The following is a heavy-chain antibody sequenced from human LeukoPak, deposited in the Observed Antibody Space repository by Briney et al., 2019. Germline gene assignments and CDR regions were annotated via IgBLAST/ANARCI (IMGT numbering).Heavy chain of an antibody. CDR3: ARATLDN. J-gene: IGHJ4*02. CDR1: GFSVISNY. V-gene: IGHV3-53*01. CDR2: IYSDGST. Sequence: GGSLRLSCAASGFSVISNYISWVRQAPGKGLEWVSVIYSDGSTKYADSVKARFTISRDNSENTVYLQMNSLRVEDTAVYYCARATLDNWGQGTLVTVSS.